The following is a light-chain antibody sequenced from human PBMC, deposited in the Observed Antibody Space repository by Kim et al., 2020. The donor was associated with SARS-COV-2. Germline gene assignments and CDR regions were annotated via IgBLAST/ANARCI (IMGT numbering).Light chain of an antibody. CDR2: GNS. CDR3: QSYDSSLSGSVV. CDR1: SSNIGAGYD. Sequence: VPLSFTGASSNIGAGYDVHWYQQLPGTAPKLLIYGNSNRPSGVPDRFSGSKSGTSASLAITGLQAEDEADYYCQSYDSSLSGSVVFGGWTKLTVL. J-gene: IGLJ2*01. V-gene: IGLV1-40*01.